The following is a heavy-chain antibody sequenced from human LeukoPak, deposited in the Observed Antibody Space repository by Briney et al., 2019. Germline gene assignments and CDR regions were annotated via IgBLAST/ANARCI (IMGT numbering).Heavy chain of an antibody. CDR3: AREVERGHLDC. V-gene: IGHV1-18*01. Sequence: ASVNVSCKASGYTFTNYGISWVRQAPGQGLEWMGWISAYNGNTNYAQNLQGRVTMTTDTSTSTVYMELRSLRSDDTAVYYCAREVERGHLDCWGQGTLVTVSS. CDR2: ISAYNGNT. D-gene: IGHD1-1*01. J-gene: IGHJ4*02. CDR1: GYTFTNYG.